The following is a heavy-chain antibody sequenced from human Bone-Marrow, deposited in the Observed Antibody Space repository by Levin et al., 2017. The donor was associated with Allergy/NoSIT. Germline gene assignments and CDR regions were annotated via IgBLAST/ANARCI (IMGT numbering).Heavy chain of an antibody. J-gene: IGHJ4*02. CDR3: AHHKFWFGELPFAY. D-gene: IGHD3-10*01. Sequence: ESGPTLVKPTQTLTLSCSFSGFSLSSNGVGVGWIRQAPGKALEWLALIYWHDDKRYSPSLKSRPNITKDTYKNQVVLTMTNLAPVDTGTYYCAHHKFWFGELPFAYWGRGSLVTVSS. CDR1: GFSLSSNGVG. CDR2: IYWHDDK. V-gene: IGHV2-5*01.